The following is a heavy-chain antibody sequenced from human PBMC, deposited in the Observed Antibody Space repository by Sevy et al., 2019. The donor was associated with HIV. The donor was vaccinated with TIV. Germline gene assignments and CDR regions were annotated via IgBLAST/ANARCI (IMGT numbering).Heavy chain of an antibody. CDR3: ARGLILEWSWYGMDV. V-gene: IGHV3-53*01. J-gene: IGHJ6*02. D-gene: IGHD3-3*01. Sequence: GGSLRLSCAASGFTVSSNYMSWVRQAPGKGLEWVSVIYGDGNTYYADSVKGRFTISRDNSKNTLYLQMNGLRAEDTAVYYCARGLILEWSWYGMDVWGQGTTVTVSS. CDR1: GFTVSSNY. CDR2: IYGDGNT.